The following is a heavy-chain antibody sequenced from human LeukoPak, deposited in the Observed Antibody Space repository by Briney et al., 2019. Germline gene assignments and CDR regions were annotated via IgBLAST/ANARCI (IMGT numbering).Heavy chain of an antibody. CDR2: IIPIFGTA. CDR1: GGTFSSYA. CDR3: ARDSSRAAAAVY. Sequence: SVKVSCKASGGTFSSYAISWVRQAPGQGLEWMGGIIPIFGTANYAQKIQGRVTITADESTSTAYMELSSLRSEDTAVYYCARDSSRAAAAVYWGQGTLVTVSS. D-gene: IGHD6-13*01. V-gene: IGHV1-69*13. J-gene: IGHJ4*02.